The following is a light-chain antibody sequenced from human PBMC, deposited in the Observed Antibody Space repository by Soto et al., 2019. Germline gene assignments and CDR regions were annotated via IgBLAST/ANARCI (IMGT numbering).Light chain of an antibody. J-gene: IGKJ4*01. V-gene: IGKV1-6*01. Sequence: AIQMTQSPSSLSASVGDRVTITCRASQGIRNDLGWYQQKPGKAPKLLIYAASTLQSGVPSGFSGSGSGTDFTLTISSLHPEDFATYYCLQDDNYPLTFGGGTKVEIK. CDR2: AAS. CDR1: QGIRND. CDR3: LQDDNYPLT.